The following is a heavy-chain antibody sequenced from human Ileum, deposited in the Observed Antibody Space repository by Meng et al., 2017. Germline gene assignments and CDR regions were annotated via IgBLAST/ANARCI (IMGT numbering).Heavy chain of an antibody. D-gene: IGHD1-1*01. Sequence: QVQLVQSGAEVKKPGASVTVSCTASGYTFRNYPLHWVRQAPGQRPEWMGWINAGNGNIKISQKFQGRITITSDTSATAYMELSSLRSEDTAVYFCARENDNWNYFDYWGQGSLVTVSS. CDR3: ARENDNWNYFDY. CDR2: INAGNGNI. CDR1: GYTFRNYP. J-gene: IGHJ4*02. V-gene: IGHV1-3*01.